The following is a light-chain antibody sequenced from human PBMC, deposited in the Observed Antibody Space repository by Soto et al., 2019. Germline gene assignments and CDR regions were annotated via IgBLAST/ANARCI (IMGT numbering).Light chain of an antibody. CDR3: QQVHSYPQVT. J-gene: IGKJ4*01. CDR2: DTS. Sequence: DIQLTQSPSFLSASVGDRVTITCRASQGISDYLAWYQQKPGKAPNLLIYDTSTLQSGVPSRFSGSGSGTEFTLTISSLQPGDFATYYCQQVHSYPQVTFGGGTKVEIK. V-gene: IGKV1-9*01. CDR1: QGISDY.